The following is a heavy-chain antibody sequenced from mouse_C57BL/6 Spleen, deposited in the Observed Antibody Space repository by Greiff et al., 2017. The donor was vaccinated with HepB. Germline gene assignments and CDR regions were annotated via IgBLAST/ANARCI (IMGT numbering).Heavy chain of an antibody. J-gene: IGHJ4*01. V-gene: IGHV1-76*01. Sequence: QVQLQQSGAELVRPGASVKLSCKASGYTFTDYYINWVKQRPGQGLEWIARIYPGSGNTYYNEKFKGKATLTAEKSSSTAYMQLSSLTSEDSAVYFCARSVGDYAMDYWGQGTSVTVSS. CDR1: GYTFTDYY. CDR2: IYPGSGNT. CDR3: ARSVGDYAMDY.